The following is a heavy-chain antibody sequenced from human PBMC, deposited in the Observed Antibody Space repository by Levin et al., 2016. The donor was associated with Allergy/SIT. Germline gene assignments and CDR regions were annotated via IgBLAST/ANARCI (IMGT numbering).Heavy chain of an antibody. V-gene: IGHV5-51*01. CDR3: ARSGWYSYYFDY. CDR2: IYPGDSDT. J-gene: IGHJ4*02. Sequence: VRQMPGKGLEWMGIIYPGDSDTRYSPSFQGQVTISADKSISTAYLQWSSLKASDTAMYYCARSGWYSYYFDYWGQGTLVTVSS. D-gene: IGHD6-19*01.